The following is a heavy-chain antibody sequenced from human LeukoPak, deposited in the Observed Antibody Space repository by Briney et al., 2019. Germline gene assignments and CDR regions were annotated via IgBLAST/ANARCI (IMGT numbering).Heavy chain of an antibody. CDR2: IVPIFGTT. V-gene: IGHV1-69*13. CDR1: GATISNYA. Sequence: GASVRVSCKASGATISNYAISWVRQAPGQGLEWMGGIVPIFGTTDYAQKFQGRVTITADESTGTVYMEMGGLNSEDTAIYYCARPSGPVGGRQEYHYALDVWGQGTTVIVS. D-gene: IGHD3-16*01. J-gene: IGHJ6*02. CDR3: ARPSGPVGGRQEYHYALDV.